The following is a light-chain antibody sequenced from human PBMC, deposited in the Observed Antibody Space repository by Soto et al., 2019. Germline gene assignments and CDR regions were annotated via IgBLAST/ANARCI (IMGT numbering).Light chain of an antibody. Sequence: QSVLTQPPSASGTPGQRVTISCSGSSSNIGSNYVYWYHQLPGTAPKLLIYGNNQRPSGVPDRFSGSKSGTSASLAISGLRSEDEADYYCAAWDDSLSGHYVFGTGTKLTVL. J-gene: IGLJ1*01. CDR2: GNN. V-gene: IGLV1-47*01. CDR3: AAWDDSLSGHYV. CDR1: SSNIGSNY.